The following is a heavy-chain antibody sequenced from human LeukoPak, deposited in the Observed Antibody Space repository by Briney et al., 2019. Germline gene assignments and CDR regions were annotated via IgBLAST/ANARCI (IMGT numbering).Heavy chain of an antibody. CDR3: ARAHITMIVEGQFDY. CDR1: GCTFTSYA. J-gene: IGHJ4*02. D-gene: IGHD3-22*01. CDR2: INAGNGNT. V-gene: IGHV1-3*01. Sequence: ASVNVSCKASGCTFTSYAMHWVRQAPGQRLEWMGWINAGNGNTKYSQKFQGRVTITRDTSASTAYMELSSLRSEDTAVYYCARAHITMIVEGQFDYWGQGTLVTVSS.